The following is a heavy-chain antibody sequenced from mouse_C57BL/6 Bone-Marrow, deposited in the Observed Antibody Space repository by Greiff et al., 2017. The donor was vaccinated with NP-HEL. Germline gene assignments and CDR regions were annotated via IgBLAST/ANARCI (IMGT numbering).Heavy chain of an antibody. CDR2: IYPGDGDT. CDR3: ARWGIYYYGYYAMDY. D-gene: IGHD1-1*01. V-gene: IGHV1-82*01. CDR1: GYAFSSSW. J-gene: IGHJ4*01. Sequence: QVQLKESGPELVKPGASVKISCKASGYAFSSSWMNWVKQRPGKGLEWIGRIYPGDGDTNYNGKFKGKAKLTADKSSSTAYMQLSSLTSEDSAVYFCARWGIYYYGYYAMDYWGQGTSVTVSS.